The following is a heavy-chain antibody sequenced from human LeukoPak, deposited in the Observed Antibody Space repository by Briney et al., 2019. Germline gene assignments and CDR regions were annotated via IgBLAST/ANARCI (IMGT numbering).Heavy chain of an antibody. CDR1: GFTFDDYA. CDR2: ISWNSGSI. V-gene: IGHV3-9*01. J-gene: IGHJ4*02. CDR3: AKDSYYDSSGYPDY. Sequence: GGSLRLSCAASGFTFDDYAMHWVRQAPGKGLEWVSGISWNSGSIGYADSVKGRFTISRDNAKNSLYLQMNSLRAEDTALYYCAKDSYYDSSGYPDYWGQGTLVTVSS. D-gene: IGHD3-22*01.